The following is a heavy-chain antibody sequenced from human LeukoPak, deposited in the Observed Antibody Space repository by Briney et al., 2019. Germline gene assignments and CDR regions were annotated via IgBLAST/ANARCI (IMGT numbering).Heavy chain of an antibody. Sequence: GGSLRLSCAASGFTFSDYYMSWIRQAPGKGLEWVANIKQDGSDKYYVDSVKGRFTISRDNAKNSLYLQMNTLRAEDTAVYYCARGEGLGTTNGGYYFAYWGQGSLVIVSS. CDR2: IKQDGSDK. J-gene: IGHJ4*02. CDR1: GFTFSDYY. CDR3: ARGEGLGTTNGGYYFAY. V-gene: IGHV3-7*01. D-gene: IGHD1-26*01.